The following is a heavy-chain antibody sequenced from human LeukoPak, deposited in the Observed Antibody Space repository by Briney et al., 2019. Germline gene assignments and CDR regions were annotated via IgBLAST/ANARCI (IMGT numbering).Heavy chain of an antibody. CDR3: ARAYKIAVAGTKGWYFDY. CDR1: GGSISSSSYY. J-gene: IGHJ4*02. D-gene: IGHD6-19*01. CDR2: IYYSGST. Sequence: SETLSLTCTVSGGSISSSSYYWGWIRQPPGKGLEWIGSIYYSGSTYYNPSLKSRVTISVDTSKNQFSLKLSSVTAADTAVYYCARAYKIAVAGTKGWYFDYWGQGTLVTVSS. V-gene: IGHV4-39*07.